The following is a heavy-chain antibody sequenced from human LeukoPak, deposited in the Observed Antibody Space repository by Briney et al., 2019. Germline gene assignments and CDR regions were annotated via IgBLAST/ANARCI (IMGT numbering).Heavy chain of an antibody. CDR2: MNPNSGNT. D-gene: IGHD3-22*01. J-gene: IGHJ4*02. Sequence: ASVKVSCKASGYTFTSYDINWVRQATGQGLEWMGWMNPNSGNTGYAQKFQGRVTITRNTSISTAYMELSSLRSEDTAVYYCARVMYYYDSSGYYPTDYWGQGTLVTVSS. V-gene: IGHV1-8*03. CDR3: ARVMYYYDSSGYYPTDY. CDR1: GYTFTSYD.